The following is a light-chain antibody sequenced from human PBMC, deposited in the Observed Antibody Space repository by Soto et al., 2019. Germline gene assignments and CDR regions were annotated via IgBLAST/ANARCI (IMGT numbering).Light chain of an antibody. J-gene: IGLJ2*01. CDR3: AAWDDSLNGVV. CDR1: ISNFGTNT. CDR2: SNT. V-gene: IGLV1-44*01. Sequence: QSVLTQPPSASGMPGQRVTISCFGTISNFGTNTENWYQQLPGTAPRLLIYSNTQRPSGVPDRFSGSKSGTSASLAISGLQSEDEADYHCAAWDDSLNGVVFGGGTKLTVL.